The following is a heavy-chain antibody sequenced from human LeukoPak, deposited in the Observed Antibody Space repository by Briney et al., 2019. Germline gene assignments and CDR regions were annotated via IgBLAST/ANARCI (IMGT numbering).Heavy chain of an antibody. J-gene: IGHJ4*02. CDR2: ISSSGSTI. CDR1: GFTFSDYY. CDR3: ATVVTPSYFDY. D-gene: IGHD4-23*01. Sequence: PGVSLRLSGAASGFTFSDYYMSWLRQAPGKGREWVSYISSSGSTIYYADSVKGRFTISRDNAKNSLYLQMNSLRAEDTAVYYCATVVTPSYFDYWGQGTLVPVSS. V-gene: IGHV3-11*04.